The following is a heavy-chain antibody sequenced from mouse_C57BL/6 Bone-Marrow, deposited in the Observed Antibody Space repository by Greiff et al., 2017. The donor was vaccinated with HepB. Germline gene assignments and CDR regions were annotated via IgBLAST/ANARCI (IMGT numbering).Heavy chain of an antibody. J-gene: IGHJ4*01. CDR2: FYPGSGST. D-gene: IGHD1-1*01. CDR3: ARRVDYYAMDY. V-gene: IGHV1-62-2*01. Sequence: VQLQQSGAELVKPGASVKLSCKASGYTFTEYTIHWVKQRSGQGLEWIGWFYPGSGSTKYNEKFKGKATLTADKSSSTAYMQLNSLTSEDSAVYFCARRVDYYAMDYWGQGTSVTVSS. CDR1: GYTFTEYT.